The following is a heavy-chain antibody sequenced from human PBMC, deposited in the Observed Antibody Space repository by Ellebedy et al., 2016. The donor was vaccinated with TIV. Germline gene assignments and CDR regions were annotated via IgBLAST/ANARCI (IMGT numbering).Heavy chain of an antibody. D-gene: IGHD3-10*01. Sequence: GESLKISXAASGFTVGSNYMSWVRQAPGKGLEWVSAISGSGGSTYYADSVKGRFTISRDNSKNTLYLQMNSLRAEDTAVYYCAKDRGDYFDYWGQGTLVTVSS. CDR3: AKDRGDYFDY. V-gene: IGHV3-23*01. CDR2: ISGSGGST. CDR1: GFTVGSNY. J-gene: IGHJ4*02.